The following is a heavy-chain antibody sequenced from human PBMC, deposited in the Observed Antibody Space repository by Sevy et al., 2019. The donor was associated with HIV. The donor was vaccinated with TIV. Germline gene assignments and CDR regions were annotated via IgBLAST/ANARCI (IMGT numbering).Heavy chain of an antibody. CDR3: ARSYDFWSGYFQTRYYYYGMDV. D-gene: IGHD3-3*01. Sequence: GESLKISCAASGFTFSSYWMHWVRQAPGKGLVWVSRINSDGSSTSYADSVKGRFTISRDNAKNTLYLQMNSLRAEDTAVYYCARSYDFWSGYFQTRYYYYGMDVWGQGTTVTVSS. V-gene: IGHV3-74*01. J-gene: IGHJ6*02. CDR2: INSDGSST. CDR1: GFTFSSYW.